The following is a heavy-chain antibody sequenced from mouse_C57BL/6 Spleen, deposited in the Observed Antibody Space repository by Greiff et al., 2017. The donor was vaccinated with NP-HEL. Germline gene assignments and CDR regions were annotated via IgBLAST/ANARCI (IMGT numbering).Heavy chain of an antibody. CDR3: AREGGYYGSSSDFDY. CDR2: IHPNSGST. D-gene: IGHD1-1*01. Sequence: QVQLQQPGAELVKPGASVKLSCKASGYTFTSYWMHWVKQRPGQGLEWIGMIHPNSGSTNYNEKFKSKATLTVDKSSSTAYMQLSSLTSEDSAVYSCAREGGYYGSSSDFDYWGQGTTLTVSS. J-gene: IGHJ2*01. CDR1: GYTFTSYW. V-gene: IGHV1-64*01.